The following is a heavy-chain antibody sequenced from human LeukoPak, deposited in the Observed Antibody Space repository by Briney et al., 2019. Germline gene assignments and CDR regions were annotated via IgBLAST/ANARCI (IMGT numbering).Heavy chain of an antibody. CDR3: AKLLWFGEISDY. J-gene: IGHJ4*02. CDR2: IYHSEST. CDR1: GGSINRSNW. D-gene: IGHD3-10*01. Sequence: PSGTLSLTCAVSGGSINRSNWWSWVRQSPGKGLEWIGEIYHSESTNYNPSLKSRVTISMDTSKNQFSLKLSSVTAADTAVYYCAKLLWFGEISDYWGQGTLVTVSS. V-gene: IGHV4-4*02.